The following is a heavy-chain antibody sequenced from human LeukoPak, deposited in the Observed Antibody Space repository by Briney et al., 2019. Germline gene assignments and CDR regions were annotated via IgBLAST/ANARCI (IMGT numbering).Heavy chain of an antibody. Sequence: GGSLRLSCAASGFTFSSYAMSWVRQAPGKGLEWVSAISGSGDSTYYADSVKGRFTISRDNSKNTLYLQMNSLRAEDTAVYYCAEDPGGDYVSYFDYWGQGTLVTVSS. V-gene: IGHV3-23*01. D-gene: IGHD4-17*01. CDR2: ISGSGDST. CDR3: AEDPGGDYVSYFDY. J-gene: IGHJ4*02. CDR1: GFTFSSYA.